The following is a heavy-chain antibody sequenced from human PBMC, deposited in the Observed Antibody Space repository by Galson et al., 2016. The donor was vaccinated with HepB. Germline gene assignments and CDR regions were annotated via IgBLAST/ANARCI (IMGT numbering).Heavy chain of an antibody. CDR3: AKAPLGGYCSSTSCYRGGAFDI. J-gene: IGHJ3*02. CDR2: ISGDADIT. V-gene: IGHV3-43*02. D-gene: IGHD2-2*02. CDR1: GFTFDDYA. Sequence: SLRLSCAASGFTFDDYAMHWVRQAPGKGLEWVSLISGDADITDYADSVKGRFTISRDNAKNSLYLQMNSLRAEDTALYYCAKAPLGGYCSSTSCYRGGAFDIWGQGTMVTVSS.